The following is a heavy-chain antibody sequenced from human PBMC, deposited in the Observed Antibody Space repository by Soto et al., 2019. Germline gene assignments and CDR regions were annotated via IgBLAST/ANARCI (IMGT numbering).Heavy chain of an antibody. CDR1: GYTFTSYG. V-gene: IGHV1-18*01. J-gene: IGHJ6*02. Sequence: QVQLVQSGAEVKKPGASVKVSCKASGYTFTSYGISWVRQAPGQGLEWMGWISAYNGNTNYAQKLQGRVTMTTDTSTSTAYMELRSLRSDDTAVYYFARGLRYFDWLYSYGMDVWGQGTTVTVSS. CDR2: ISAYNGNT. CDR3: ARGLRYFDWLYSYGMDV. D-gene: IGHD3-9*01.